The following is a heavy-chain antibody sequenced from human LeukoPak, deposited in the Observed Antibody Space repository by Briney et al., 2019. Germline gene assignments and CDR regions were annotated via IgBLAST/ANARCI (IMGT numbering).Heavy chain of an antibody. V-gene: IGHV3-21*01. CDR3: ARGGSSGSVSDY. J-gene: IGHJ4*02. CDR2: ISSSSSYI. D-gene: IGHD6-19*01. CDR1: GFTFSSYS. Sequence: RPGGSLRLSCTASGFTFSSYSVNWVRQAPGKGLEWVSSISSSSSYIYYAGSVKGRFTISRDNAKDSLYLQMNSLRAEDTAVYYCARGGSSGSVSDYWGQGTLVTVSS.